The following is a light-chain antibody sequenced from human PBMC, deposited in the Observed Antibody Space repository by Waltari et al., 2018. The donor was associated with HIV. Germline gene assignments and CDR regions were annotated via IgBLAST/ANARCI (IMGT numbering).Light chain of an antibody. CDR3: NSRDDSGHWF. CDR1: SVRSYY. Sequence: SSELAQDPAVSVALGQTVRITCQGDSVRSYYASWYQQKPGQAPVLFIYGENNRPSRIPDRFSGSRSVNTASLTIAAAQAEDEADYYCNSRDDSGHWFFGGGTKVTVL. J-gene: IGLJ3*02. CDR2: GEN. V-gene: IGLV3-19*01.